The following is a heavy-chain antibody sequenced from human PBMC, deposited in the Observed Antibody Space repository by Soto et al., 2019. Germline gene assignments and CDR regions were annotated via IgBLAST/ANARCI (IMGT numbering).Heavy chain of an antibody. CDR2: FFLGGNT. Sequence: QLQLQESGPGLVKPSETLSLTCTVSGGSITGASVSSYYWGWMRQPPGKGLEWIAGFFLGGNTYYNPSLKSRVTPSLDTSKNQFSLRLSSVTAPDTAVYFCARRHSLDSDAYYGGQGILVAVSS. D-gene: IGHD3-16*01. J-gene: IGHJ4*02. CDR1: GGSITGASVSSYY. V-gene: IGHV4-39*01. CDR3: ARRHSLDSDAYY.